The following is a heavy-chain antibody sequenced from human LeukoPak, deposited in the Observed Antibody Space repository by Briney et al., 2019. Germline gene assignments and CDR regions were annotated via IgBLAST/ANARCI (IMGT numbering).Heavy chain of an antibody. CDR2: ISGSGGST. CDR3: AKTHISSGWYEGAFDI. Sequence: GGSLRLSCAASGFTFSSYGMSWVRQAPGKGLEWVSAISGSGGSTYYADSVKGRFTISRDNSKNTLYLQMNSLRAEDTAVYYCAKTHISSGWYEGAFDIWGQGTMVTVSS. CDR1: GFTFSSYG. V-gene: IGHV3-23*01. D-gene: IGHD6-19*01. J-gene: IGHJ3*02.